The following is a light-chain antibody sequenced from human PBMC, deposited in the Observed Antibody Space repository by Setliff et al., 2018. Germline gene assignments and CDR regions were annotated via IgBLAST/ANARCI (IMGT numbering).Light chain of an antibody. V-gene: IGLV2-14*01. CDR2: EVS. Sequence: QSALTQPASVSGSPGQSITISCTGTSSDVGGYNYVSWYQQHPGKAPKLMIYEVSDRPSGVSNRFSGSRSGNMASLTISGLQAEDEADYFCSSYSGSSTLVFGTGTKVTVL. CDR3: SSYSGSSTLV. CDR1: SSDVGGYNY. J-gene: IGLJ1*01.